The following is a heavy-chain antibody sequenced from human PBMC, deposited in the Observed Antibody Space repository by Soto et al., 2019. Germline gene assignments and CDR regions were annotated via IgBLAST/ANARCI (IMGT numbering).Heavy chain of an antibody. V-gene: IGHV4-4*02. J-gene: IGHJ4*02. CDR1: GGSISSINW. Sequence: QVQLQESGPGLVKPSGTLSLTCAVSGGSISSINWWSWVRQPPGKGLEWIGEIYHSGSTNYNPSLKSRVTMSVDKSEHQFSVMMRSATAADTAVYYRGRVPRAAAGTDWGQGTLVTVSS. D-gene: IGHD6-13*01. CDR3: GRVPRAAAGTD. CDR2: IYHSGST.